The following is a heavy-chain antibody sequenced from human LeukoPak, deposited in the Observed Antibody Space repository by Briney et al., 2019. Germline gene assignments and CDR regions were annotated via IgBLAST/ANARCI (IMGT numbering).Heavy chain of an antibody. Sequence: GGSLRLSCAASELTFSSYAMSWVRQAPGKGLEWVSSIGGSGVNTYHADSVKGRFTISRDNSKNTLYLEMNSLRAEDRAVYYCAKIGSWFEYWGQGILVTVSS. D-gene: IGHD3-10*01. CDR3: AKIGSWFEY. J-gene: IGHJ4*02. CDR1: ELTFSSYA. CDR2: IGGSGVNT. V-gene: IGHV3-23*01.